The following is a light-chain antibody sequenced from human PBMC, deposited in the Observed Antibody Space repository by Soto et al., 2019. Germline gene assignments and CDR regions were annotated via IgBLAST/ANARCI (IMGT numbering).Light chain of an antibody. Sequence: IVLTQSPGTLSLSPGERATLSCRASQSLRTSYLAWYQQRHGQAPRLLIYGVSNRATGVPDRFRGTGSGTDFTLIISRLEPEEFAVDYSQQYGGSFVNTFGQGTKLEI. CDR1: QSLRTSY. J-gene: IGKJ2*01. CDR3: QQYGGSFVNT. CDR2: GVS. V-gene: IGKV3-20*01.